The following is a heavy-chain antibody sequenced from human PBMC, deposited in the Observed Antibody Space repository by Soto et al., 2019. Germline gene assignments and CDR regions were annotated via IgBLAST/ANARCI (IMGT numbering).Heavy chain of an antibody. CDR3: ARDKPSRDPYYDFWSGYSSWFSWFDH. Sequence: GGALRLSCAASGFTFSRYWMHWVRQAPGKGLVWVSRINSDGSSTSYADSVKGRFTISRDNAKNTPYLQMNSLRAEDTAVYYCARDKPSRDPYYDFWSGYSSWFSWFDHWGQGTLVTVPS. V-gene: IGHV3-74*01. D-gene: IGHD3-3*01. CDR2: INSDGSST. CDR1: GFTFSRYW. J-gene: IGHJ5*02.